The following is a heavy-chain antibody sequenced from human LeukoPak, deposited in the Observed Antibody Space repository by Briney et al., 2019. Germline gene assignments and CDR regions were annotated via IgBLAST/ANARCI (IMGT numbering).Heavy chain of an antibody. V-gene: IGHV3-23*01. CDR3: AKDRPSIVVVPAAKVPHDAFDI. CDR2: ISGSGGST. D-gene: IGHD2-2*01. Sequence: PGGSLRLSCAVSGFAFRTHVIHWVRQAPGKGLEWVSAISGSGGSTYYADSVKGRFTISRDNSKNTLYLQMNSLRAEDTAVYYCAKDRPSIVVVPAAKVPHDAFDIWGQGTMVTVSS. CDR1: GFAFRTHV. J-gene: IGHJ3*02.